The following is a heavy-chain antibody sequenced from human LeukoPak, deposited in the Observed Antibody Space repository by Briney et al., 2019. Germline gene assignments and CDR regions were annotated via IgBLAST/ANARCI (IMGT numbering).Heavy chain of an antibody. Sequence: PGGSLRLSCAASGFTFSSYAMSWVRQAPGKGLEWVSTISHRGGSTYYADSVKGRFTISRDNSKSTLYLQMNSLRAEDTALYYCAKAGSFSSGWLGYWGQGALVTVSS. J-gene: IGHJ4*02. CDR3: AKAGSFSSGWLGY. V-gene: IGHV3-23*01. CDR1: GFTFSSYA. D-gene: IGHD6-19*01. CDR2: ISHRGGST.